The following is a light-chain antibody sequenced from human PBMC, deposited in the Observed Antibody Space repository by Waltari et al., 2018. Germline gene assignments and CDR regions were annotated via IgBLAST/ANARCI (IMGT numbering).Light chain of an antibody. V-gene: IGLV2-14*03. J-gene: IGLJ3*02. CDR1: SSDVGAYNL. Sequence: QSALTQPASVSGSLGQSITISCTGGSSDVGAYNLVSWSQQHPGKAPKVMIYDVPERPSGISNRFSGSKAGYTASLTISGLQAEDEADYYCGSFTTSYTWVFGGGTTLTVL. CDR3: GSFTTSYTWV. CDR2: DVP.